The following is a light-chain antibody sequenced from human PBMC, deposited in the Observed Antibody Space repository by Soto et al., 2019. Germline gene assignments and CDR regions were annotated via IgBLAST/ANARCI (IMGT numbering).Light chain of an antibody. CDR1: QSVSSD. Sequence: ETVMTQSPGTLSVSPGERATLSCRASQSVSSDLAWYQQKPGQAPRLLIYGTSTRATGIPARFSGSGSGTEFTLTSSSLQPDDFAVYYCQQYGSSPWTFGQGTK. V-gene: IGKV3-15*01. CDR2: GTS. J-gene: IGKJ1*01. CDR3: QQYGSSPWT.